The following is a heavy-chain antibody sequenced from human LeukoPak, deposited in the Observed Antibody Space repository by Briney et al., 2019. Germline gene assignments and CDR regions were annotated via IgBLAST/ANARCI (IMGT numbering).Heavy chain of an antibody. V-gene: IGHV1-8*01. J-gene: IGHJ6*02. CDR3: ARTRITIFGVVIIHYYGMDV. Sequence: ASVKVSCKASGYTFTSYDINWVRQATGQGLEWMGWMNPNSGNTGYAQKFQGRVTMTRNTSLSTAYMELSSLRSEVTAVYYCARTRITIFGVVIIHYYGMDVWGQGTTVTVSS. D-gene: IGHD3-3*01. CDR2: MNPNSGNT. CDR1: GYTFTSYD.